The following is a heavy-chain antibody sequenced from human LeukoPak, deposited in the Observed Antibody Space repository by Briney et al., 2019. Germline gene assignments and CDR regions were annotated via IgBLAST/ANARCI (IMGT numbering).Heavy chain of an antibody. J-gene: IGHJ4*02. Sequence: GGSLRLSCAASEFSVSSNYMAWVRQAPGKGLECVSIIYSGGTTYYADSVRGRFTISRDNSKNTLYLQMDRLRVEDTAVYYCARKSDSLMLRGGDCWGQGTLVTVSS. D-gene: IGHD3-10*01. CDR3: ARKSDSLMLRGGDC. CDR1: EFSVSSNY. CDR2: IYSGGTT. V-gene: IGHV3-66*01.